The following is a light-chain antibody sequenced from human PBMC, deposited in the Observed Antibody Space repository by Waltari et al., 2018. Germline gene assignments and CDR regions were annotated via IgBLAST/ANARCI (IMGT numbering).Light chain of an antibody. Sequence: AIQMTQSPSSLSASVGDRVTITCRASQDIRNDLGWYQQKPGEAPKLLIYAASNLQSGVPSKFSGSGSGTDFTLTISRLEPEDFAVYYCQQYGSSPLFTFGPGTKVDVK. CDR3: QQYGSSPLFT. CDR2: AAS. V-gene: IGKV1-6*01. J-gene: IGKJ3*01. CDR1: QDIRND.